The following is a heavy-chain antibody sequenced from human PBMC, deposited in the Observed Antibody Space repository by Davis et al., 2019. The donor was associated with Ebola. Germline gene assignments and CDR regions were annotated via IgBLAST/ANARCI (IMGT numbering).Heavy chain of an antibody. CDR3: ARDSDGDYLSYFDY. Sequence: KFQGRVTITRDTSASTAYMELSSLRSEDTAVYYCARDSDGDYLSYFDYWGQGTLVTVSS. J-gene: IGHJ4*02. D-gene: IGHD4-17*01. V-gene: IGHV1-3*01.